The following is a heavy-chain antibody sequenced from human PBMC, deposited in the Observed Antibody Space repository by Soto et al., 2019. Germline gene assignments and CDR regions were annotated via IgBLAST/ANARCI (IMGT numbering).Heavy chain of an antibody. J-gene: IGHJ6*02. CDR1: GYTFTSYG. D-gene: IGHD3-9*01. CDR3: ARYYEILTGYDLSYYYYGMDV. Sequence: QVQLVQSGAEVKKPGASVKVSCKASGYTFTSYGISWVRQAPGQGLEWMGWISAYNGNTNYAQKLQGRVTMTTDTTPSSAYMELRSLRSDDTAVYYCARYYEILTGYDLSYYYYGMDVWGQGTTVTVAS. CDR2: ISAYNGNT. V-gene: IGHV1-18*01.